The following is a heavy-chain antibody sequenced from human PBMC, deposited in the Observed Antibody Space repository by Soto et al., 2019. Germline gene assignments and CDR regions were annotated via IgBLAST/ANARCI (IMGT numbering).Heavy chain of an antibody. CDR2: ISGSGGST. D-gene: IGHD3-22*01. V-gene: IGHV3-23*01. CDR1: GFTFSSYA. J-gene: IGHJ3*02. CDR3: AKGITMIVVVNPNDAFDI. Sequence: PGGSLRLSCAASGFTFSSYAMSWVRQAPGKGLEWVSAISGSGGSTYYADSVKGRFTISRDNSKNTLYLQMNSLRAEDTAVYYCAKGITMIVVVNPNDAFDIWGQGTMVTVSS.